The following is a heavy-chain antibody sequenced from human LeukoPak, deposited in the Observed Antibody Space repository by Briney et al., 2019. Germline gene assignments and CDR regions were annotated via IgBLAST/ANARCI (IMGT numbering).Heavy chain of an antibody. CDR1: GYTFTSYG. J-gene: IGHJ4*02. V-gene: IGHV1-18*01. Sequence: ASVKVSCKASGYTFTSYGISWVRQAPGQGLEWMGWISAYNGNTYYAQKLQGRVTMTTDTSTSTAYMELRSLRSDDTAVYYCARAEKLRNYYGSGRPYYFDYWGQGTLVTVSS. D-gene: IGHD3-10*01. CDR3: ARAEKLRNYYGSGRPYYFDY. CDR2: ISAYNGNT.